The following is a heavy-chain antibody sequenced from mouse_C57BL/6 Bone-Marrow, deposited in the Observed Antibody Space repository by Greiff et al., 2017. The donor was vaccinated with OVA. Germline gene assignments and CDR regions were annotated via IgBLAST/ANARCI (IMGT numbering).Heavy chain of an antibody. CDR1: GYSFTDYN. D-gene: IGHD1-1*01. V-gene: IGHV1-39*01. CDR3: YYYGSSYAMDY. CDR2: INPNYGTT. J-gene: IGHJ4*01. Sequence: EVHLVESGPELVKPGASVKISCKASGYSFTDYNMNWVKQSNGKSLEWIGVINPNYGTTSYNQKFKGKATLTVDQSSSTAYMQLNSLTSEDSAVYYCYYYGSSYAMDYWGQGTSVTVSS.